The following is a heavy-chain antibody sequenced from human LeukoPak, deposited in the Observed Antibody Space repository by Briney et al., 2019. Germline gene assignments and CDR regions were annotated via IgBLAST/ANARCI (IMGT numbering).Heavy chain of an antibody. V-gene: IGHV3-30*04. J-gene: IGHJ6*02. Sequence: GGSLRLSCAASGFTFSSYAMHWVRQAPGKGLEWVAVISYDGSNKYYADSVKGRFTISRDNSKNTLYLQMNSLRAEDTAVYYCARASVPAAMANYYYYGMDVWGQGTTVTVSS. CDR2: ISYDGSNK. CDR3: ARASVPAAMANYYYYGMDV. D-gene: IGHD2-2*01. CDR1: GFTFSSYA.